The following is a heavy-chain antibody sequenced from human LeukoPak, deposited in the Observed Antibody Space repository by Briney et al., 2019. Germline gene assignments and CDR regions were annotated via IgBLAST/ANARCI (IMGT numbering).Heavy chain of an antibody. V-gene: IGHV3-53*01. CDR1: GFTVSTNY. CDR3: ARGRYGCVC. Sequence: GGSLTLTCAASGFTVSTNYMSWVRQAPGKGLEWLSVIYSGGSTYYADSVKGRFTISRDNSNNALYLQMNSLRVEDTAVYYCARGRYGCVCWGLGTLVTVSS. CDR2: IYSGGST. J-gene: IGHJ4*02. D-gene: IGHD5-18*01.